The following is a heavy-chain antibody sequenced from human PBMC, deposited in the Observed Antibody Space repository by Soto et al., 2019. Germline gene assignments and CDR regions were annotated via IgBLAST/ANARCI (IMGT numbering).Heavy chain of an antibody. D-gene: IGHD6-19*01. J-gene: IGHJ3*02. V-gene: IGHV3-48*02. CDR2: ISSSSSTI. CDR1: GFTFSSYS. Sequence: GGSLRLSCAASGFTFSSYSMNWVCQAPGKGLEWISYISSSSSTIYYADSMKGRFTISRDNAKNSLYLQMNSLRDEDTAVYYCARALRQWLADAFDIWGQGTMVTVSS. CDR3: ARALRQWLADAFDI.